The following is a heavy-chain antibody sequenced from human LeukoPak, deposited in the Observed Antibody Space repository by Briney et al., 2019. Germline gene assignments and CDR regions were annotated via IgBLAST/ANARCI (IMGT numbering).Heavy chain of an antibody. V-gene: IGHV3-15*01. CDR1: GFAFTSTW. Sequence: GGSLRLSCSASGFAFTSTWMTWVRQAPGKGLEWVGRIKSEADGGTSDYATAVKDRFIISRNDSDNTLHLQMNSLKTEDTAMYYCCTPSGATTLSPSFGLWGQGTLVTVSS. D-gene: IGHD1-14*01. CDR3: CTPSGATTLSPSFGL. J-gene: IGHJ4*02. CDR2: IKSEADGGTS.